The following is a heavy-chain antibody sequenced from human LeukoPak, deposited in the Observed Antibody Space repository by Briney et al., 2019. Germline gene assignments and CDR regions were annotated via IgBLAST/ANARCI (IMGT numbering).Heavy chain of an antibody. CDR1: GGSISSYY. V-gene: IGHV4-59*01. CDR3: ARDAHDGYDFWSGLGFDP. D-gene: IGHD3-3*01. Sequence: SQTLSLTCTVSGGSISSYYWSWIRQPPGKGLEWIGYIYYSGSTNYNPSLKSRVTISVDTSKNQFSLKLSSVTAADTAVYYCARDAHDGYDFWSGLGFDPWGQGTLVTVSS. CDR2: IYYSGST. J-gene: IGHJ5*02.